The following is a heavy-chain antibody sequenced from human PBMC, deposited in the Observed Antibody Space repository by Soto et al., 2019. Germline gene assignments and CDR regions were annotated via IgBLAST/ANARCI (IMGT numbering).Heavy chain of an antibody. V-gene: IGHV4-59*01. D-gene: IGHD3-16*01. CDR2: IYYGGRT. CDR1: GGSISDYQ. J-gene: IGHJ4*02. CDR3: ARMRGLGEISPYLDY. Sequence: QVQLQESGPGLVKPSETLSLTCSISGGSISDYQWNWIRQPPGKGLEWIGYIYYGGRTNYNPSLKSRLTISLDTSTRQFSLRLRSVTAADTAVYYCARMRGLGEISPYLDYWGQGALVTVSS.